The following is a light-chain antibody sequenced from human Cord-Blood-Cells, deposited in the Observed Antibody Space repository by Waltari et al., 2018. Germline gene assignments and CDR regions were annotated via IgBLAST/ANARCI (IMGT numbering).Light chain of an antibody. CDR1: QSISSY. V-gene: IGKV1-39*01. Sequence: DIQMTQSPSSLSASVGDRATITCRASQSISSYLNWYQQKPGKAPKLLIYAASSLQSGVPSRFSGSGSGTDVTLTISSLQPEDFATYYCQQSYSTPLTFGGGTKVEIK. CDR3: QQSYSTPLT. J-gene: IGKJ4*01. CDR2: AAS.